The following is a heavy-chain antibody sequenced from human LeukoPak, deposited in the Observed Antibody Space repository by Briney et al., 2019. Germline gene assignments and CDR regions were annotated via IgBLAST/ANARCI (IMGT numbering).Heavy chain of an antibody. CDR1: GFTFSSYF. Sequence: GGSLRLSCAVSGFTFSSYFMNWVRQAPGKGLEWVSSIGRSSSPIYYADSVKGRFTISRDNAKNSVYLQMNSLRPEDTAVYYCARVSFADGGYFDYWGQGTLVTVSS. CDR2: IGRSSSPI. CDR3: ARVSFADGGYFDY. J-gene: IGHJ4*02. V-gene: IGHV3-21*06. D-gene: IGHD3-16*01.